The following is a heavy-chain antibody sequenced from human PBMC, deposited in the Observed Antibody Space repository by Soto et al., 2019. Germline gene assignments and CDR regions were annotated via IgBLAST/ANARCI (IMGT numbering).Heavy chain of an antibody. V-gene: IGHV1-69*05. Sequence: SVKVSCKASGGTFSSYAISWVRQAPGQGLEWMGGIVPIFGKTNYAQKFQGRVTMTTDESTSTAYMELRSLRSDDTAVYYCARDPPPPDYWGQGTLVTVSS. CDR2: IVPIFGKT. CDR1: GGTFSSYA. CDR3: ARDPPPPDY. J-gene: IGHJ4*02.